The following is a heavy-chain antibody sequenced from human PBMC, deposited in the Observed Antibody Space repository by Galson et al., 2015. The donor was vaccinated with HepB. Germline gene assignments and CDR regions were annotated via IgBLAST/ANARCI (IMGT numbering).Heavy chain of an antibody. Sequence: TLSLTCTVSGGSVSSYYWSWIRQPAGKGLEWIGRIYTSGSTNYNPSLKSRVTMSVDTSKNQFSLKLSSVTAADTAVYYCARGVQEQLSAGFDYWGQGTLVTVSS. CDR2: IYTSGST. V-gene: IGHV4-4*07. D-gene: IGHD6-6*01. CDR3: ARGVQEQLSAGFDY. CDR1: GGSVSSYY. J-gene: IGHJ4*02.